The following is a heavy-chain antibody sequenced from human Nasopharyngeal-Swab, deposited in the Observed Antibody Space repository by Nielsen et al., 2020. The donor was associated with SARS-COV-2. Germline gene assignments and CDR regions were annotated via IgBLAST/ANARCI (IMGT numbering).Heavy chain of an antibody. V-gene: IGHV4-39*07. CDR2: IYYSGST. D-gene: IGHD2-2*01. CDR3: ARGYVHFDY. Sequence: GSLRLSCTVSGGSISSSSYYWGWIRQPPGKGLEWIGSIYYSGSTYYNPSLKSRVTISVDTSKNQFSLKLGSVTAADTAVYYCARGYVHFDYWGQGTLVTVSS. J-gene: IGHJ4*02. CDR1: GGSISSSSYY.